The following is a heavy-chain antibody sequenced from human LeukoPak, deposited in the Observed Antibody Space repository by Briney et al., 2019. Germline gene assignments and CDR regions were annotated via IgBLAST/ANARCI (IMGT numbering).Heavy chain of an antibody. CDR3: ARDKGGSYYPSNWFDP. D-gene: IGHD1-26*01. V-gene: IGHV1-46*01. CDR2: INPSGGST. J-gene: IGHJ5*02. Sequence: GASVKVSCKASGYTFTSYYMHWVRQAPGQGLEWMGIINPSGGSTSYAQKFQGRVTMTRDVSTSTVYMELSSLRSEDTAVYYCARDKGGSYYPSNWFDPWGQGTLVTVSS. CDR1: GYTFTSYY.